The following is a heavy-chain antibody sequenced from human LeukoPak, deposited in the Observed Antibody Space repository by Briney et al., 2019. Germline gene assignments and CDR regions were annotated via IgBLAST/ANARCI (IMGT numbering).Heavy chain of an antibody. CDR3: ARGQPETYCGGDCSMYNWFDP. Sequence: SETLSLTCTVSGGSISSYYWSWIRQPPGKGLEWIGYIYYSGSTNYNPSLKSRVTISVDTSKNQFSLKLSSVTAADTAVYYCARGQPETYCGGDCSMYNWFDPWGQGTLVTVSS. CDR1: GGSISSYY. V-gene: IGHV4-59*01. CDR2: IYYSGST. D-gene: IGHD2-21*02. J-gene: IGHJ5*02.